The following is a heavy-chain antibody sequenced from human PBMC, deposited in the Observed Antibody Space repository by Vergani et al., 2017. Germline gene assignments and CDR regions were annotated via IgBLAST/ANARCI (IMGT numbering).Heavy chain of an antibody. V-gene: IGHV4-59*01. Sequence: QVQLQESGPGLVKPSETLSLTCTVSGGSISSYYWSWIRQPPGKGLEWIGYIYYSGSTNYNPSLQSRVTISVDTSKTQFYLKLSSVTSADTAVYYCARAIPPGSFSIVGYYMDVWGKGTTVTVSS. CDR2: IYYSGST. J-gene: IGHJ6*03. CDR3: ARAIPPGSFSIVGYYMDV. D-gene: IGHD3-22*01. CDR1: GGSISSYY.